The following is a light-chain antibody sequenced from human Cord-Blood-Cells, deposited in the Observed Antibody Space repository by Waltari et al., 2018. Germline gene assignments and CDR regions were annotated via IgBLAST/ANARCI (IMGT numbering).Light chain of an antibody. V-gene: IGKV1-39*01. Sequence: DIQMTQSPSSLSASVGDRVTITCRASQSISSCLNWYQQKPGKAPKLLIYAAASLQSGVPSRFSGSGSGTDFTLTISSQQPEDFATYYCQQSYSTPRTFGQGTKVEIK. J-gene: IGKJ1*01. CDR2: AAA. CDR3: QQSYSTPRT. CDR1: QSISSC.